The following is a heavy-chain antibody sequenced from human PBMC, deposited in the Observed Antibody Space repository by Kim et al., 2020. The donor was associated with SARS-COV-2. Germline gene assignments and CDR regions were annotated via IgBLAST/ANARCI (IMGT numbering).Heavy chain of an antibody. CDR1: GFTFSSYA. V-gene: IGHV3-30*04. CDR2: ISYDGSNK. J-gene: IGHJ4*02. Sequence: GGSLRLSCAASGFTFSSYAMHWVRQAPGKGLEWVAVISYDGSNKYYADSVKGRFTISRDNSKNTLYLQMNSLRAEDTAVYYCARRAAAGKSFVYWGQGTLVTVSS. CDR3: ARRAAAGKSFVY. D-gene: IGHD6-13*01.